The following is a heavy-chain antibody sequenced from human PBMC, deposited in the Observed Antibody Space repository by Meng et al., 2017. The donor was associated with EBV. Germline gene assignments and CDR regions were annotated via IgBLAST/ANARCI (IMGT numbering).Heavy chain of an antibody. V-gene: IGHV4-34*01. CDR3: ARVGYSVHDVSFEDF. Sequence: QVLLRQWGAGLLKPSATLSLSFAVYGGSFTDYYWSWIRQAPGKSLEWIGEVSHSGRTRYNPSLKSRVSMSADVSKKQFSLKMKSVTAADTGVYFCARVGYSVHDVSFEDFWGQGTLVTVSS. CDR2: VSHSGRT. CDR1: GGSFTDYY. D-gene: IGHD5/OR15-5a*01. J-gene: IGHJ4*02.